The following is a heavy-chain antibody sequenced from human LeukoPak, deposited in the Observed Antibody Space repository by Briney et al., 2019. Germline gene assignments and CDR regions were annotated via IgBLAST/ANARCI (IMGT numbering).Heavy chain of an antibody. CDR3: ARFGGPHAFDI. J-gene: IGHJ3*02. CDR1: SGSINTYY. CDR2: INYSGST. V-gene: IGHV4-59*01. Sequence: SETLSLTCTVSSGSINTYYWSWIRQPPGKGLEWIAYINYSGSTNYNPSLKSRVTISVDTSKNHFSLTLSSVTAADTAVYYCARFGGPHAFDIWGQGTMVTVSS. D-gene: IGHD3-3*01.